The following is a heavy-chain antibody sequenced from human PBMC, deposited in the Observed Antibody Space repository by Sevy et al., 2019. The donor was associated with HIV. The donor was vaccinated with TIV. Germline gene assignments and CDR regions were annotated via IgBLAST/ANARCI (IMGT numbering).Heavy chain of an antibody. CDR2: ISGGGGST. CDR3: ARALVEFAAKWSHAFDN. D-gene: IGHD2-15*01. J-gene: IGHJ3*02. Sequence: GGSLRLSCAASGFTFSSYAMRWVRQAPGKGLERVSAISGGGGSTYYADSVKGRFTISRDNSKNTLYLQMNSLRAEDTAVYYCARALVEFAAKWSHAFDNWGQGTMVTVSS. CDR1: GFTFSSYA. V-gene: IGHV3-23*01.